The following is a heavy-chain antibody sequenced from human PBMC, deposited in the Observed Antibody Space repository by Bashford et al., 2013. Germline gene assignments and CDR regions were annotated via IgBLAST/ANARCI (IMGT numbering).Heavy chain of an antibody. CDR3: VRGSMTTVPHDTFDV. V-gene: IGHV3-33*08. Sequence: GGSLRLSCVASGFTFRSYGFHWVRQAPGKGLEWVGVIWYDGRHQYLADSVKGRFTISRDNSRNTVSLQMDRLGAEDTALYYCVRGSMTTVPHDTFDVWGQGTMVTVSS. CDR1: GFTFRSYG. D-gene: IGHD4-17*01. J-gene: IGHJ3*01. CDR2: IWYDGRHQ.